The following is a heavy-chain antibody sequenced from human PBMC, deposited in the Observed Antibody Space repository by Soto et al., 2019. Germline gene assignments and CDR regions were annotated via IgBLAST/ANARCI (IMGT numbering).Heavy chain of an antibody. J-gene: IGHJ6*02. Sequence: GGSLRLSCAASGFTFSIYAMSWVRHAPGKGLEWVSAISGSGGSTYYADSVKGRFTISRDNSKNTLYLQMNSLRAEDTAVYYCAKCGSEYYYYYYGMDVWGQGTTVTVSS. CDR2: ISGSGGST. CDR3: AKCGSEYYYYYYGMDV. V-gene: IGHV3-23*01. D-gene: IGHD6-25*01. CDR1: GFTFSIYA.